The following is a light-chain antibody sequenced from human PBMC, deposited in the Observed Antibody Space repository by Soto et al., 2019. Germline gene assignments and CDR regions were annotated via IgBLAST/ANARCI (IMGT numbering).Light chain of an antibody. Sequence: DIQMTQSPSSLSASVGDRVTITCQASQDISTHLTWFQQKPGKAPKLLIYDVSILETGVPSRFSGSGSGTDFTFSISSLQPEDIATYYCQQFDSLPLTFGGGTRVEIK. CDR3: QQFDSLPLT. CDR2: DVS. J-gene: IGKJ4*01. CDR1: QDISTH. V-gene: IGKV1-33*01.